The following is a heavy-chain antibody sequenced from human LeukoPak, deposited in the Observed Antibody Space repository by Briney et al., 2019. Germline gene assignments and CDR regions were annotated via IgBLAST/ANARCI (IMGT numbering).Heavy chain of an antibody. CDR3: ARTRPSIVATIDAFDI. J-gene: IGHJ3*02. CDR1: GYTFTSYG. V-gene: IGHV1-18*01. D-gene: IGHD5-12*01. CDR2: ISAYNGNT. Sequence: ASVKVSCKASGYTFTSYGISWVRQAPGQGLEWMGWISAYNGNTNYAQKLQGRVTMTTDTSTSTAYMELRSLRSDDTDVYYCARTRPSIVATIDAFDIWGQGTMVTVSS.